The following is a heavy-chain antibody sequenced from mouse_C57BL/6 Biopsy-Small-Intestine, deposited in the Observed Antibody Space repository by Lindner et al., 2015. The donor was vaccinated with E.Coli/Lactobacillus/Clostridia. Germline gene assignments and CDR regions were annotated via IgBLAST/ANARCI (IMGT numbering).Heavy chain of an antibody. J-gene: IGHJ3*01. CDR3: ARYTPSYYGSLAY. Sequence: VQLQESGGDLVQPGGSLSLSCAASGFTFTDYYMSWVRQPPGKALEWLGFIRNKANGYTTEYSASVKGRFTISRDNSQSILYLQMNALRAEDSATYYCARYTPSYYGSLAYWGQGTLVTVSA. CDR1: GFTFTDYY. CDR2: IRNKANGYTT. D-gene: IGHD1-1*01. V-gene: IGHV7-3*01.